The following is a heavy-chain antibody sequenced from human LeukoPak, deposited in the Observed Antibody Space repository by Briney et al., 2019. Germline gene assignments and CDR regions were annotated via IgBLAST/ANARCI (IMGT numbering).Heavy chain of an antibody. CDR2: INPSGGST. D-gene: IGHD3-22*01. V-gene: IGHV1-46*01. CDR1: GYSITSYF. J-gene: IGHJ4*02. Sequence: ASVKVSCKATGYSITSYFLHWERQAPGQGLEWMGIINPSGGSTNYAQKFQGRVTMTRDTSTSTVYMELSSLRSEDTAVYYCARTNYNDSSAYYDYWGQGSLVTVSS. CDR3: ARTNYNDSSAYYDY.